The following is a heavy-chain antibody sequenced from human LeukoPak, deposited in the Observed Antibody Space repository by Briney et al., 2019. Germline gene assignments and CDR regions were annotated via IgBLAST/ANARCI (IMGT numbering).Heavy chain of an antibody. CDR3: ARGLMVRGAYWFDP. CDR1: GYTFTSYD. D-gene: IGHD3-10*01. CDR2: MNPNSGNT. J-gene: IGHJ5*02. Sequence: GASVKVSCKASGYTFTSYDINWVRQATGQGLEWMGWMNPNSGNTGYAQKFQGRVTITRNTSISTAYMELSSLRSEDTAVYYCARGLMVRGAYWFDPWGQGILVTVSS. V-gene: IGHV1-8*03.